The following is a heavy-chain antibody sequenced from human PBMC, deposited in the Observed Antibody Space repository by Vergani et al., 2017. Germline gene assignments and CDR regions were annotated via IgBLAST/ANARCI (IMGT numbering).Heavy chain of an antibody. V-gene: IGHV3-23*01. CDR3: AKVQFFGYSKF. J-gene: IGHJ4*02. Sequence: EVQLLESGGGLVQPGGSLRLSCAASGFTFSSYAMSWVRQAPGKGLEWVSAISGSGGSTDYADSVKGRFTIPRDNSKSTLYLQMSSLRAEDTAVYYCAKVQFFGYSKFWGQGTLVTVSS. D-gene: IGHD6-13*01. CDR2: ISGSGGST. CDR1: GFTFSSYA.